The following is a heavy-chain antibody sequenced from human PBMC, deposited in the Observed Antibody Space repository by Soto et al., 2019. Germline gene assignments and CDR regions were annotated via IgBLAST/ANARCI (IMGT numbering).Heavy chain of an antibody. CDR1: GYTFTGYQ. D-gene: IGHD3-16*01. J-gene: IGHJ4*02. Sequence: SVKVSCKASGYTFTGYQMHWVRQAPGQGLEWMGWINPNSGGTNYAQKFQGRVTMTRDTSISTAYMEVSRLRSDDTAVYFCARDASYAYVSYYFDYWGQGALVTVSS. CDR3: ARDASYAYVSYYFDY. CDR2: INPNSGGT. V-gene: IGHV1-2*02.